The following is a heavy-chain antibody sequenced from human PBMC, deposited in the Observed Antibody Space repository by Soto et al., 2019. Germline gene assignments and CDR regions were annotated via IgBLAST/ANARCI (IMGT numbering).Heavy chain of an antibody. J-gene: IGHJ2*01. CDR3: AKSAIIGVPAARYWYFDL. Sequence: PGGSLRLSCAASGFTFSNYAMSWVRQPPGKGLEWVSVISGSGGTIYYTYSVKGRFTISRDNSKNTLYLQMNNLSVEDTALFYCAKSAIIGVPAARYWYFDLWGRGTLVTVSS. V-gene: IGHV3-23*01. CDR2: ISGSGGTI. CDR1: GFTFSNYA. D-gene: IGHD2-2*01.